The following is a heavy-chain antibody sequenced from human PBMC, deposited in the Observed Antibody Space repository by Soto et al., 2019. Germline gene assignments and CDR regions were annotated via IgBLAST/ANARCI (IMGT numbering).Heavy chain of an antibody. V-gene: IGHV4-59*01. D-gene: IGHD3-3*01. Sequence: SLTCTVSGGSISSYYWSWIRQPPGKGLEWIGYIYYSGSTNYNPSLKSRATISVDTSKNQFSLKLSSVTAADTAVYYCAREGLPLHYDFWSPGMDVWGQGTTVTVSS. J-gene: IGHJ6*02. CDR3: AREGLPLHYDFWSPGMDV. CDR2: IYYSGST. CDR1: GGSISSYY.